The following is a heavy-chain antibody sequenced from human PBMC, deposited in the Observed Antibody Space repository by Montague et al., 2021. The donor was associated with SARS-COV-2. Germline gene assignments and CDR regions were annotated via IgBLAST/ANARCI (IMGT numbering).Heavy chain of an antibody. Sequence: CAISGDSVSSNSAAWNWIRQSPSRGLEWLGRTYYRSKWYNDYAVSVKSRITINPGTSKNQFSLQLNSVTPEDTAVYYCARGLWFGELLNRYYYYGMDVWGQGTTVTVSS. CDR1: GDSVSSNSAA. CDR3: ARGLWFGELLNRYYYYGMDV. J-gene: IGHJ6*02. CDR2: TYYRSKWYN. D-gene: IGHD3-10*01. V-gene: IGHV6-1*01.